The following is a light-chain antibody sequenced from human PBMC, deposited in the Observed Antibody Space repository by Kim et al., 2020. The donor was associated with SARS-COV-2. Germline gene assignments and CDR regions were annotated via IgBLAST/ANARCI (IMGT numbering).Light chain of an antibody. J-gene: IGKJ1*01. CDR2: GVS. CDR3: QQSYENPPT. V-gene: IGKV1-39*01. Sequence: DIQMTQSPSSLSASVGDRVTITCRPSQSIGKFLNWYQQKPGGAPKLLIYGVSSLRSGVPSRFSGSGSGTDFSLTISSLQPEDFATYYCQQSYENPPTIGQGTKVDIK. CDR1: QSIGKF.